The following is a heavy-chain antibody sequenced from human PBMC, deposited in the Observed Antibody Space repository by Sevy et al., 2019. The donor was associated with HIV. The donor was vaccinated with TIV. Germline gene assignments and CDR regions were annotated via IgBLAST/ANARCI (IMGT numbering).Heavy chain of an antibody. CDR3: ASDMRVGPPLFDY. V-gene: IGHV3-7*01. D-gene: IGHD3-16*01. J-gene: IGHJ4*02. CDR2: IKQDGSEK. CDR1: GFTFSSYW. Sequence: GGSLRLSCAASGFTFSSYWMSWVRQAPAKGLEWVANIKQDGSEKYYVDSVKGRFTISRDNAKNSLYLQMNSLRAEDTAVYYCASDMRVGPPLFDYWGQRALVTVSS.